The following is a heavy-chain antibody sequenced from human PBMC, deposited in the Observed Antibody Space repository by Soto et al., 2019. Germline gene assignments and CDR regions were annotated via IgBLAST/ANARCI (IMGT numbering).Heavy chain of an antibody. CDR3: ARGSGGRIRGVISVPGFLRPQTPNKDAFDI. CDR2: TYYRSKWYN. J-gene: IGHJ3*02. V-gene: IGHV6-1*01. D-gene: IGHD3-10*01. CDR1: GDSVSSNSAA. Sequence: KQSQTFSLTCAISGDSVSSNSAAWNWIRQSPSRGLEWLGRTYYRSKWYNDYAVSVKSRITINPDTSKNQFSLQLNSVTPEDTAVYYCARGSGGRIRGVISVPGFLRPQTPNKDAFDIWGQGTMVTVSS.